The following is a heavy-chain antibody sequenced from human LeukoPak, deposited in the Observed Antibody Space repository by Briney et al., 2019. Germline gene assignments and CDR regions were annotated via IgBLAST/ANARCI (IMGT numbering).Heavy chain of an antibody. J-gene: IGHJ4*02. CDR2: ISAYNGNT. D-gene: IGHD6-6*01. V-gene: IGHV1-18*01. CDR1: GYTFTSYG. Sequence: ASVKVSCKASGYTFTSYGISWVRQAPGQGLEWMGWISAYNGNTNYAQKLQGRVTMTTDTSTSTAYMELRSLGSDDTAVYYCARGPLSGIAARPADYWGQGTLVTVSS. CDR3: ARGPLSGIAARPADY.